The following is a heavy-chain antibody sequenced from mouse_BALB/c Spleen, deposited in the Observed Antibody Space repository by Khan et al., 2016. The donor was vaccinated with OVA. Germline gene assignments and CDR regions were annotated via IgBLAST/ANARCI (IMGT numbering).Heavy chain of an antibody. CDR2: ISSGGTT. V-gene: IGHV5-6-5*01. CDR1: GFTFSNYG. J-gene: IGHJ3*01. Sequence: EVMLVESGGGLVKPGGSLKVSCAASGFTFSNYGMSWVRQTPEKRLEWVASISSGGTTYYPDSVKGRFTISRDDARNILYLQMSSLRSEDTAMYDCARDYWFVYWGQGTLVTVSA. CDR3: ARDYWFVY.